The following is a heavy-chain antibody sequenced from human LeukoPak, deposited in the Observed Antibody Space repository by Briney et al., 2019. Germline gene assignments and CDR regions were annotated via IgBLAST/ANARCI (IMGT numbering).Heavy chain of an antibody. CDR2: INHSGST. CDR3: ARRHFWSGKGYFDY. Sequence: SETLSLTCAVYGGSFSGYYWSWIRQPPGKGLEWIGEINHSGSTNYNPSLKSRATISVDTSKNQFSLKLSSVTAADTAVYYCARRHFWSGKGYFDYWGHGTLVTVSS. J-gene: IGHJ4*01. V-gene: IGHV4-34*01. CDR1: GGSFSGYY. D-gene: IGHD3-3*02.